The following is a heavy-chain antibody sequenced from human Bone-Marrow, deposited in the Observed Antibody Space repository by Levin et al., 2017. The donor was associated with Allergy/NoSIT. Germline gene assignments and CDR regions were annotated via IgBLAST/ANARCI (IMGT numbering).Heavy chain of an antibody. Sequence: GGSLRLSCAASGFTFSSYSMHYVRQAPGKGLEWVASISYDGTNKNYADSVKGRFTISRDNPKNTVYLQMDSLRPEDTAVYYCARGGAAVRFHFDSWGLGTVVTVSS. CDR1: GFTFSSYS. D-gene: IGHD1-26*01. J-gene: IGHJ4*02. CDR2: ISYDGTNK. CDR3: ARGGAAVRFHFDS. V-gene: IGHV3-30*04.